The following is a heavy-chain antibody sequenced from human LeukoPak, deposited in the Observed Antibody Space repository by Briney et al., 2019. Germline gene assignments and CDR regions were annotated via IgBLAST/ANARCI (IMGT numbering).Heavy chain of an antibody. CDR2: ISWDSGSI. J-gene: IGHJ4*02. D-gene: IGHD3-22*01. Sequence: PGRSLRLSCAASGFTFSSYAMHWVRQGPGKGLEWVSGISWDSGSIGYADSVKGRFTISRDNAKNSLYLQMNSLRAEDTALYYCAKGYYDSSGHFDYWGQGTLVTVSS. V-gene: IGHV3-9*01. CDR1: GFTFSSYA. CDR3: AKGYYDSSGHFDY.